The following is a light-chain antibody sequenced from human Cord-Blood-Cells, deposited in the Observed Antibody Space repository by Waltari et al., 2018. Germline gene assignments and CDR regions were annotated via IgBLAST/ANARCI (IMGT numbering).Light chain of an antibody. J-gene: IGKJ2*01. CDR2: EAT. V-gene: IGKV5-2*01. CDR1: QNIADD. CDR3: LQHDNFPYT. Sequence: ERTLTQYLAFMSTTRGETATLSCKASQNIADDMNWYQQKPGEAAIFIIQEATPLVPGISPRFSGSGYGTDFTLTINNIESEDAAYYFCLQHDNFPYTFGQGSKREIK.